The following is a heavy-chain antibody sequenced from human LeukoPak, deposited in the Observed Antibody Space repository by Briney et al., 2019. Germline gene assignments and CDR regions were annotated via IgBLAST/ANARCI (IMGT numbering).Heavy chain of an antibody. CDR1: GYTFTSYG. J-gene: IGHJ6*03. V-gene: IGHV1-69*05. CDR2: IIPTFGTA. Sequence: SVKVSCKASGYTFTSYGISWVRQAPGQGLEWVGGIIPTFGTANYAQKFQGRVTITTDESTSTAYMELSSLRSEDTAVYYCARGYLSAAGVNSYYYMDVWGKGTTVTVSS. D-gene: IGHD6-13*01. CDR3: ARGYLSAAGVNSYYYMDV.